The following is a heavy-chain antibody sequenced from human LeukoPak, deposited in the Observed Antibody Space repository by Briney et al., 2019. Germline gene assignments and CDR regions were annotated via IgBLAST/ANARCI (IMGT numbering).Heavy chain of an antibody. CDR3: AKDAEAVVVVAATPDY. D-gene: IGHD2-15*01. CDR2: ISGSGGST. CDR1: GFTFSNYW. Sequence: GGSLRLSCVASGFTFSNYWMQWVRQAPGKGLEWVSAISGSGGSTYYADSVKGRFTISRDNSKNTLYLQMNSLRAEDTAVYYCAKDAEAVVVVAATPDYWGQGTLVTVSS. V-gene: IGHV3-23*01. J-gene: IGHJ4*02.